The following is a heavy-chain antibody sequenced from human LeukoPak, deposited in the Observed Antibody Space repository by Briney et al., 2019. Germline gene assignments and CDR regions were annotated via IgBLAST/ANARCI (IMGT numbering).Heavy chain of an antibody. CDR1: GGSISSGDYY. CDR2: ICYNGIT. CDR3: ARKKDDGDYHIDY. Sequence: PSQTRSLTCTVSGGSISSGDYYWSWFRQYPGQGLEWIGYICYNGITYYNPSLKSRVTISIYTSKNPFSLKLTSVTAADTAVYFCARKKDDGDYHIDYWGQGTLVTVSS. D-gene: IGHD4-17*01. V-gene: IGHV4-31*03. J-gene: IGHJ4*02.